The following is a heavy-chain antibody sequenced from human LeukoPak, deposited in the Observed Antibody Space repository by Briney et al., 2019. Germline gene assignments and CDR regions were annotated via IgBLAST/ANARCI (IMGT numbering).Heavy chain of an antibody. Sequence: PGGSLRLSCAASGFTFNNYGMHWVRQTPGKGLEWVAVISYDGSSTNYADSVKGRFTISRGNAKNTLYLQMNSLRPEDTAIYYCARASSYRFDPWGQGTLVTVSS. V-gene: IGHV3-30*03. CDR2: ISYDGSST. J-gene: IGHJ5*02. CDR3: ARASSYRFDP. D-gene: IGHD2-21*01. CDR1: GFTFNNYG.